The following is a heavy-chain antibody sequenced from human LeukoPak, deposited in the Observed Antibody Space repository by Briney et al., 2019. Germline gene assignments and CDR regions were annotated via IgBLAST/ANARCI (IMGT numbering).Heavy chain of an antibody. CDR1: GGSFSGYY. V-gene: IGHV4-34*01. J-gene: IGHJ4*02. D-gene: IGHD3-9*01. Sequence: SETLSLTCGVYGGSFSGYYWSWIRQPPGKGLEWIGEINNSGSTNYNPSLKSRVTISVDTSKNQFSLKLSSVTAADTAVYYCARHGEYYDILTGYYNPPYYFDYWGQGTLVTVSS. CDR3: ARHGEYYDILTGYYNPPYYFDY. CDR2: INNSGST.